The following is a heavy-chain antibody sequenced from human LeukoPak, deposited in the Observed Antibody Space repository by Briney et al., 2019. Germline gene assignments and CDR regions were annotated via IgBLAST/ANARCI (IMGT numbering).Heavy chain of an antibody. V-gene: IGHV4-34*01. CDR2: INHRGST. D-gene: IGHD6-19*01. CDR1: GGPFSAYY. J-gene: IGHJ4*02. Sequence: SETLSLTCAVYGGPFSAYYWKWIRQPPGKGQEWIGEINHRGSTKYNPSLKSRVTMSVDTSKNQLSLRLSSVTAADTAVYYCAKGGNGWYFDYWGQGTLATVSS. CDR3: AKGGNGWYFDY.